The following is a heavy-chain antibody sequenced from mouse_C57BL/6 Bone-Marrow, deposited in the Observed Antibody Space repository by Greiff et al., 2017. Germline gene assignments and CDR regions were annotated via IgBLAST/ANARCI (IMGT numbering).Heavy chain of an antibody. CDR1: GFTFSDYG. J-gene: IGHJ3*01. CDR3: ASTITTVVAPPWFAY. Sequence: EVKLQESGGGLVKPGGSLKLSCAASGFTFSDYGMHWVRQAPEKGLEWVAYISSGSSTIYYADTVKGRFTISRDNAKNTLFLQMTSLRSEDTAMYYCASTITTVVAPPWFAYWGQGTLVTVSA. CDR2: ISSGSSTI. D-gene: IGHD1-1*01. V-gene: IGHV5-17*01.